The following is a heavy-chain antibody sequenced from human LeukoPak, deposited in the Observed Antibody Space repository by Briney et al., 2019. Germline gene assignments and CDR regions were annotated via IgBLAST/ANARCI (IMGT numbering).Heavy chain of an antibody. CDR2: IYSGGSA. CDR1: GGSLSGYY. D-gene: IGHD6-19*01. V-gene: IGHV4-59*01. J-gene: IGHJ4*02. CDR3: ARLAGGSGLDY. Sequence: SETLSLTCTVSGGSLSGYYWSWIRQPPGMGLEWIGNIYSGGSANYNPSLKSRVTISVDTSKNHFSLKMTSMTAADTAVYYCARLAGGSGLDYWGQGTLVTVSS.